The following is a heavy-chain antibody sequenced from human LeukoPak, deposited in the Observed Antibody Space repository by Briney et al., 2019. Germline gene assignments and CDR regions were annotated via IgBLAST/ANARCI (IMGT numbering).Heavy chain of an antibody. V-gene: IGHV4-59*08. CDR3: ARHVTISGPYDASDI. CDR2: IYYSGGT. J-gene: IGHJ3*02. CDR1: GDSISSYY. D-gene: IGHD5-24*01. Sequence: SETLSLTCTVPGDSISSYYWSWIRQPPGKGLEWIGYIYYSGGTDYNPSLKSRVTISVDTSKNQFSLKLRSVTAADTAVYYCARHVTISGPYDASDIWGQGTMVTVSP.